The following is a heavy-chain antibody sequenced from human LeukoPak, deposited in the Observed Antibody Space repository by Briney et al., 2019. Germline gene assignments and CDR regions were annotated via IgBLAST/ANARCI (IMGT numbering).Heavy chain of an antibody. J-gene: IGHJ4*02. V-gene: IGHV4-61*01. CDR3: AREGYDFWSGYYSQTPFDY. CDR2: IYYSGSS. Sequence: SETLSLTCSVSGGSVSSGSYYWSWIRQPPGKGLEWIGYIYYSGSSNYNPSLKSRVTISVDTSKNQFSLKLSSVTAADTAVYYCAREGYDFWSGYYSQTPFDYWGQGTLVTVSS. D-gene: IGHD3-3*01. CDR1: GGSVSSGSYY.